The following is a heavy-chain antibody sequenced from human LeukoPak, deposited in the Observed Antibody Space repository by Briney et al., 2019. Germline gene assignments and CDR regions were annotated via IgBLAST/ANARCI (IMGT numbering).Heavy chain of an antibody. D-gene: IGHD3-9*01. V-gene: IGHV4-59*12. Sequence: SETLSLTCTVSGGSISSYYWSWIRQPPGKGLEGIGYIYYSGSTNYNPSLKSRVTISVDTSKNQFSLKLSSVTAADTAVYYCAREFYDILTGYDGMDVWGQGTTVTVSS. CDR1: GGSISSYY. CDR2: IYYSGST. J-gene: IGHJ6*02. CDR3: AREFYDILTGYDGMDV.